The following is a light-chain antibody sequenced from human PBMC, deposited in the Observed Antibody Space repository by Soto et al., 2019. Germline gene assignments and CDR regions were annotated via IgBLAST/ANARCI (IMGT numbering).Light chain of an antibody. V-gene: IGKV3D-15*01. CDR3: QQYNNWPAIT. CDR1: QSVSSS. J-gene: IGKJ5*01. CDR2: GAS. Sequence: EIVMTPSPATLSVSPGERATLSCRASQSVSSSLAWYQQKPGQAPRLLIYGASTRATGIPARFSGSGSGTEFTLTISSLQSEDFAVYHCQQYNNWPAITFGQGTRLEIK.